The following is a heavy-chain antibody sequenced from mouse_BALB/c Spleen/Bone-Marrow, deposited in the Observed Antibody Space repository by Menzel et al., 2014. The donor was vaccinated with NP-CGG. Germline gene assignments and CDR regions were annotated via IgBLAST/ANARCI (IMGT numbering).Heavy chain of an antibody. CDR3: TRSTMITYFDY. J-gene: IGHJ2*01. D-gene: IGHD2-4*01. CDR2: INPSNGGT. Sequence: VQLVESGAELVKPGASVKLSCKASGYTFTSYYMYWVKQRPGQGLEWIGEINPSNGGTNFNEKFKSKATLTVDESSSTAYMQLSSLTSEDSAVYYCTRSTMITYFDYWGQGTTLTVSS. CDR1: GYTFTSYY. V-gene: IGHV1S81*02.